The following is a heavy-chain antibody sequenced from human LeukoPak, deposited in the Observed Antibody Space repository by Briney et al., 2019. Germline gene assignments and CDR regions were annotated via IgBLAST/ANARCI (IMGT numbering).Heavy chain of an antibody. J-gene: IGHJ4*02. CDR2: IKQDGSET. D-gene: IGHD5-24*01. CDR3: ARETPRRGETRDGYR. Sequence: GGSLRLSCAASGFTLRSYTMNWVRQAPGKGLECLANIKQDGSETYYADSVKGRFTISRDNAKNSLYLQMNSLRAEDTAVYYCARETPRRGETRDGYRWGQGTLVTVSS. V-gene: IGHV3-7*01. CDR1: GFTLRSYT.